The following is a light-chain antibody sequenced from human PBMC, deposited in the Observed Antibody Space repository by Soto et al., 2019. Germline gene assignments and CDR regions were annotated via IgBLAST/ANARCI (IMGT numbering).Light chain of an antibody. Sequence: DLVMTQSPLSLPVTPGEPASISCRSSQSLLHSNGKNYLDWYLQKPGQSPQLLIYLVSYRASGVPDRFSSSGSGTDFTLKISRVEAEDVGVYFCLQALHTPHTFGPGTRLEIK. CDR1: QSLLHSNGKNY. J-gene: IGKJ2*01. CDR3: LQALHTPHT. CDR2: LVS. V-gene: IGKV2-28*01.